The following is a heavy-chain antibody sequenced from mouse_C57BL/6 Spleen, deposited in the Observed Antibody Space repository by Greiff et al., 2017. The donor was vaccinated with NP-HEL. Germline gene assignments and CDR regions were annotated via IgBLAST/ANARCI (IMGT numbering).Heavy chain of an antibody. CDR3: ANSNYVGAWVAY. D-gene: IGHD2-5*01. V-gene: IGHV1-50*01. J-gene: IGHJ3*01. Sequence: QVQLQQPGAELVKPGASVKLSCKASGYTFTSYWMQWVKQRPGQGLEWIGEIDPSDSYTNYNQKFKGKATLTVDTSSSTAYMQISSLTSEDSAVYYGANSNYVGAWVAYWGQGTLVTVSA. CDR2: IDPSDSYT. CDR1: GYTFTSYW.